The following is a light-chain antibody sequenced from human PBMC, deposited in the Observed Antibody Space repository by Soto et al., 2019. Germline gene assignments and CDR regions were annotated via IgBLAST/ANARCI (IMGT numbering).Light chain of an antibody. CDR2: GAS. Sequence: ESVLTQSPGTLSLSPGERATLSCRASQSVSSNLAWYQQKPGQAPRLLIYGASTRATGIPARFSGSGSGTEFTLTISSLQSEDFAVYYCHQYDSWPKTFGQGTRLEIK. J-gene: IGKJ5*01. V-gene: IGKV3-15*01. CDR3: HQYDSWPKT. CDR1: QSVSSN.